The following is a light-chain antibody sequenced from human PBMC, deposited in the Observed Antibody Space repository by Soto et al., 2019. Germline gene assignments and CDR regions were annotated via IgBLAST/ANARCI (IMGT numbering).Light chain of an antibody. J-gene: IGLJ1*01. V-gene: IGLV1-47*02. CDR3: ATWDDSLSGHYV. Sequence: QSVLTQPPSASGTPGQRVTISCSGSSSNIGSNYVCWYQHLPGTALKLLIYSNNQRPSGVPDRFSGSKSGTSASLAISGLRSEDEADYYCATWDDSLSGHYVFGTGTKVTVL. CDR2: SNN. CDR1: SSNIGSNY.